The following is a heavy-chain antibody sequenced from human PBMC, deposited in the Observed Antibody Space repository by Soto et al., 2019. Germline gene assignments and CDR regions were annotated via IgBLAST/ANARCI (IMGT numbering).Heavy chain of an antibody. D-gene: IGHD2-21*01. Sequence: SETLCFTCAFYVGSFSVYYWCWVRQPPGKGLEWVGEINYSGSTNYNPSLKRRVTISVDTSKNQVSLKVTSVTAADTALYYCARRTYFYALDVWGQGTTVTVSS. J-gene: IGHJ6*01. CDR1: VGSFSVYY. V-gene: IGHV4-34*01. CDR3: ARRTYFYALDV. CDR2: INYSGST.